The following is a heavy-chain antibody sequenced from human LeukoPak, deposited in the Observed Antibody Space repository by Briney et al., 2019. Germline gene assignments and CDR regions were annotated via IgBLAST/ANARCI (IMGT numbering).Heavy chain of an antibody. D-gene: IGHD3-16*01. J-gene: IGHJ4*02. CDR3: VKGGSYGPFDY. Sequence: GGSLRLSCAVSGFTFRGAAMTWVRQAPGKGLEWVSLISSSGNNAYYADSVKGRFTISRDNSKNTLYLQMSSLRTEDTAVYYCVKGGSYGPFDYWGQGTLVTVSS. V-gene: IGHV3-64D*06. CDR2: ISSSGNNA. CDR1: GFTFRGAA.